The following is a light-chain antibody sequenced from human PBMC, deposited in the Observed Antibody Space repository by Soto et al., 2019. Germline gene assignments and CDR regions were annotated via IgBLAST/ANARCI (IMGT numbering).Light chain of an antibody. V-gene: IGKV3-20*01. Sequence: EIVLTQSPGTLSLSPGERATLSCRASQSVSSSYLAWYQQKPGQAPRLLIYGASSRATGIPDRFSGSGSGTEFTLTISSLQSEDSAVYYCQQYNNWPRTFGQGTKVDI. CDR2: GAS. CDR1: QSVSSSY. J-gene: IGKJ1*01. CDR3: QQYNNWPRT.